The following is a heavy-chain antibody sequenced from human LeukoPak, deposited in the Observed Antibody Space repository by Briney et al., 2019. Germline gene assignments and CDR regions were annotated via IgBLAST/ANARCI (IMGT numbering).Heavy chain of an antibody. CDR3: ASHSGYDIQKRDY. CDR2: ISSSSSYI. CDR1: GFTFSSYS. Sequence: GGTLRLSCAASGFTFSSYSMNWVRQAPGKGLEWVSSISSSSSYIYYADSVKGRFTISRANAKNSLYLQMNSLRAEDTAVYYCASHSGYDIQKRDYWGQGTLVTVSS. V-gene: IGHV3-21*01. D-gene: IGHD5-12*01. J-gene: IGHJ4*02.